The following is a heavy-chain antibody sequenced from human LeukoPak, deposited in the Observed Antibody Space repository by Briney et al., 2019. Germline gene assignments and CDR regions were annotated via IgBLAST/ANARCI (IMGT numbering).Heavy chain of an antibody. Sequence: GGSLRLSCAASGFTFSNYAMNWFRQAPGKGLEWVSSISSSSSYIYYADSVKGRFTISRDNAKKSLYLQMNSLRAEDTAVYYCARVGEKAFHLWPEIDYWGQGTLVTVSS. D-gene: IGHD5-24*01. CDR3: ARVGEKAFHLWPEIDY. CDR1: GFTFSNYA. V-gene: IGHV3-21*01. CDR2: ISSSSSYI. J-gene: IGHJ4*02.